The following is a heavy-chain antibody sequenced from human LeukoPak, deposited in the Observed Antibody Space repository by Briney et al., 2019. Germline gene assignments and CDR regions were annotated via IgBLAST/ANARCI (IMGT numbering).Heavy chain of an antibody. Sequence: GGSLRLSCAASGFTFSNAWMNWVRQAPGKGLEWVGRIKSKTDGGTTDYAAPVKGRFTISRDDSKYTLYLQMNSLKTEDTAVYYCATDQGSCSGGSCYGVDYWGRGTLVTVSS. CDR2: IKSKTDGGTT. V-gene: IGHV3-15*07. CDR3: ATDQGSCSGGSCYGVDY. J-gene: IGHJ4*02. D-gene: IGHD2-15*01. CDR1: GFTFSNAW.